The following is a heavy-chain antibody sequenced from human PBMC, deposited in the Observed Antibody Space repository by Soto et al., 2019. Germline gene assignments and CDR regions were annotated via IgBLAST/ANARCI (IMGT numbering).Heavy chain of an antibody. CDR2: IYHSGST. CDR1: GGSISSYY. J-gene: IGHJ6*02. Sequence: PSETLSLTCTVSGGSISSYYWSWIRQPPGKGLEWIGEIYHSGSTNYNPSLKSRVTISVDKSKIQFSLKLRSVTAADTAVYYCARAYCSGGSCYGMDVWGQGTTVTVSS. V-gene: IGHV4-59*12. D-gene: IGHD2-15*01. CDR3: ARAYCSGGSCYGMDV.